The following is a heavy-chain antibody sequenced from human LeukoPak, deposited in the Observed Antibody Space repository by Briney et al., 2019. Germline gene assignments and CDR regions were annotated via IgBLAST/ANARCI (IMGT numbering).Heavy chain of an antibody. D-gene: IGHD1-1*01. J-gene: IGHJ6*02. CDR3: AREFIGTGYYYYGMDV. V-gene: IGHV1-2*02. CDR1: GYTSTGYY. Sequence: ASVKVSCKASGYTSTGYYMHWVRQAPGQGLEWMGWINPNSGGTNYAQKFQGRVTMTRDTSISTAYMELSRLRSDDTAVYYCAREFIGTGYYYYGMDVWGQGTTVTVSS. CDR2: INPNSGGT.